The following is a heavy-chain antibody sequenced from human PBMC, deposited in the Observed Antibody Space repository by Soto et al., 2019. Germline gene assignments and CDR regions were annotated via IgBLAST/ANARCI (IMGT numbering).Heavy chain of an antibody. V-gene: IGHV3-7*04. CDR1: GFTFSSYW. Sequence: GSLRLSCAASGFTFSSYWMSWVRQAPGKGLEWVANIKQDGSEKYYVDSVKGRFTISRDNAKNSLYLQMNSLRAEDTAVYYCARGVWFGELSYYFDYWGQGTLVTVSS. CDR2: IKQDGSEK. D-gene: IGHD3-10*01. CDR3: ARGVWFGELSYYFDY. J-gene: IGHJ4*02.